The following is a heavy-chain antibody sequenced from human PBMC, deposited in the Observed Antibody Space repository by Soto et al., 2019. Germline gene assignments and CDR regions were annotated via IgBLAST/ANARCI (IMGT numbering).Heavy chain of an antibody. CDR1: RGSFNAYS. V-gene: IGHV4-34*01. CDR3: ATPDHQDAVNNYYYYGMDV. J-gene: IGHJ6*02. D-gene: IGHD3-22*01. CDR2: IDHSGST. Sequence: PSETLSLTCAVHRGSFNAYSWTWIRQPPGKGLEWIGEIDHSGSTTYNPSLKSRIIMSVDTSKNQFSLNVSSMTAADTAVYYCATPDHQDAVNNYYYYGMDVWGQGTTVTVSS.